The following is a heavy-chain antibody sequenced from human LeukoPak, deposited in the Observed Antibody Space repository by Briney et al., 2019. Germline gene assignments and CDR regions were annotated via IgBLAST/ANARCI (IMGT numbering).Heavy chain of an antibody. J-gene: IGHJ6*03. CDR2: ISAYNGNT. D-gene: IGHD3-9*01. CDR3: ARRSVLRYFDWPRYYYMDV. Sequence: ASVKVSCKASGYTFTSYGISWVRQPPGQGLEWMGWISAYNGNTNYAQKLQGRVTMTTHTSTSTAYMELRSLRSDDTAVYYCARRSVLRYFDWPRYYYMDVWGKETTVTISS. CDR1: GYTFTSYG. V-gene: IGHV1-18*01.